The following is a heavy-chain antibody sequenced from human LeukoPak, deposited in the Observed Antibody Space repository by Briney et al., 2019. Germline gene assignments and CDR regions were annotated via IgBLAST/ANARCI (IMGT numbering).Heavy chain of an antibody. CDR3: AREGHDILTYYRFYYAMDV. V-gene: IGHV3-33*01. CDR1: GFTFSSYA. D-gene: IGHD3-9*01. J-gene: IGHJ6*02. Sequence: GGSLRLSCAASGFTFSSYAMHWVRQAPGKGLEWVAIIWYDGSNKYYADSVKGRFTISRDKSKNTLNLQMNSLRAEDTAMYYCAREGHDILTYYRFYYAMDVWGQGTTVTVSS. CDR2: IWYDGSNK.